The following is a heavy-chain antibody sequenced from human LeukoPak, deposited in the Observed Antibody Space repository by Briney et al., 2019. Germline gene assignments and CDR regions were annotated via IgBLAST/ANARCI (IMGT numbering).Heavy chain of an antibody. CDR3: ARYIAAADIFDY. V-gene: IGHV1-2*02. D-gene: IGHD6-13*01. Sequence: ASVKVSCKASGYTFTGYYMHWVRQAPGQGLEWMGWINPNSGGTSYAQKFQGRVTMTRDTSTSTVYMELSSLRSEDTAVYYCARYIAAADIFDYWGQGTLVTVSS. J-gene: IGHJ4*02. CDR2: INPNSGGT. CDR1: GYTFTGYY.